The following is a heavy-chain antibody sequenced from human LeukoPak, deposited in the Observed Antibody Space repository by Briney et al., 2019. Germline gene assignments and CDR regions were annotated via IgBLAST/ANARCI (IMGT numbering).Heavy chain of an antibody. CDR3: AKVEVSDYHYYAMDV. CDR1: GFSFHEYA. CDR2: ITADGAKT. Sequence: GGSLRLSCAASGFSFHEYAMHWVRQVPGKGLDWVSLITADGAKTYYVDSVRGRFTISRDNSENSLFLQMNSLRPEDTGLYHCAKVEVSDYHYYAMDVWGQGTTVTVAS. J-gene: IGHJ6*02. V-gene: IGHV3-43*02.